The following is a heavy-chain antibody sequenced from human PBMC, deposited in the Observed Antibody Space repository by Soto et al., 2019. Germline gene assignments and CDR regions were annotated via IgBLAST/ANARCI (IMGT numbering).Heavy chain of an antibody. V-gene: IGHV5-51*01. CDR1: GYSFTIYW. D-gene: IGHD2-15*01. J-gene: IGHJ4*02. Sequence: GESLKISCDGSGYSFTIYWIGLVLQMPGKGLEWMGIIYPGDSDTRYSPSFQGQVTTSADKSISTAYLQWSSLKASDTAMYYCARLNNSICSGGSCYTGSFDYWGQGTLVTVSS. CDR2: IYPGDSDT. CDR3: ARLNNSICSGGSCYTGSFDY.